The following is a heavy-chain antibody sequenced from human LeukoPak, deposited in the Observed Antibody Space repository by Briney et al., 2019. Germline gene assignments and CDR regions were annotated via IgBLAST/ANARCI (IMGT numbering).Heavy chain of an antibody. Sequence: PGGSLRLSCAASGFTVSNNYMNWVRQAPGKGLEWVSVIYSGGRTYYADSVKGRFTISRDNSKNTLYLQMNSLRAEDTAVYYCATGGVGATRPGLYWGQGTLVTVSS. J-gene: IGHJ4*02. CDR1: GFTVSNNY. D-gene: IGHD1-26*01. CDR3: ATGGVGATRPGLY. V-gene: IGHV3-66*01. CDR2: IYSGGRT.